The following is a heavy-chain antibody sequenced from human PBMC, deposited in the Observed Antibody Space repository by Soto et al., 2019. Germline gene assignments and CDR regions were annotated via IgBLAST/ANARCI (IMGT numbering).Heavy chain of an antibody. J-gene: IGHJ4*02. Sequence: SETLSLTCTVSGDSISNYYWAWIRQPPGKGLEWIGYVHSNGNTHHNPSLKSRVTISMDTSKNQFSLKLSSVTAADTAVYYCARRWGDYFDYWGQGTLVTAPQ. V-gene: IGHV4-59*08. D-gene: IGHD3-16*01. CDR3: ARRWGDYFDY. CDR2: VHSNGNT. CDR1: GDSISNYY.